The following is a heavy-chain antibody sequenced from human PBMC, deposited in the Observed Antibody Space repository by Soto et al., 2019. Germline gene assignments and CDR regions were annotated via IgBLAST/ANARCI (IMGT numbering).Heavy chain of an antibody. D-gene: IGHD4-4*01. J-gene: IGHJ5*02. CDR1: GFIVSSSY. V-gene: IGHV3-66*01. Sequence: EVQVVESGGGLVQPGRSLRLSCAASGFIVSSSYMSWVRQAPGKGLEWVAVIYSAGSTYYADSVKGRFTIYRDSSKNTLYLQMDSLRAEDTAVYYCAGSPTWTNYADWFDPWGQGTLVTVSS. CDR2: IYSAGST. CDR3: AGSPTWTNYADWFDP.